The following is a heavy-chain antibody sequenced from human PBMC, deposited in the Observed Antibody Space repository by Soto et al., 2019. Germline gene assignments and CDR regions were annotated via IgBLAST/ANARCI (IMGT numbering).Heavy chain of an antibody. D-gene: IGHD3-3*01. CDR2: VFHSGTT. V-gene: IGHV4-38-2*02. CDR3: ARDFGHLHDFWSGSDY. Sequence: PSETLSLTCGVSGYSINSGYYWGWIRQPPGKGLEWIGSVFHSGTTYQNPSLKTRATISVDTSRNQFSLELDSVTAADTAVYYCARDFGHLHDFWSGSDYWGQGILVTVSS. CDR1: GYSINSGYY. J-gene: IGHJ4*02.